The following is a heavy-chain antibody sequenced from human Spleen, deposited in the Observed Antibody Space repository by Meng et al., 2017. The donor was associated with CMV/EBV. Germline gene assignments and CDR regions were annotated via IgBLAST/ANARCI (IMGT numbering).Heavy chain of an antibody. CDR2: IYSGGST. V-gene: IGHV3-66*02. J-gene: IGHJ4*02. CDR1: GFTVSSNS. D-gene: IGHD6-19*01. CDR3: ARVGSSGWYYFDY. Sequence: CAASGFTVSSNSMRRVRQAPGKGLEWVSIIYSGGSTYYADSVKGRFTISRDDSKNTLYLQMNSLRAEDTAVYYCARVGSSGWYYFDYWGQGTLVTVSS.